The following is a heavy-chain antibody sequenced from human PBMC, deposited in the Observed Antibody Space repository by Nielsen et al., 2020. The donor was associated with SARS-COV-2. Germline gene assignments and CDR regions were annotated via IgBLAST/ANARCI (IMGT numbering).Heavy chain of an antibody. CDR3: ATADANSPYHFYY. V-gene: IGHV4-31*03. J-gene: IGHJ4*01. Sequence: SETLSLTCTVSGGSISNGDYYWSWIRQHPGKGLEWIGYMYYGANTYYNPSLKSRISISIDTSKNQFSLRLSSVTVADTAVYYCATADANSPYHFYYWGLGSLVTVSS. CDR2: MYYGANT. CDR1: GGSISNGDYY. D-gene: IGHD4/OR15-4a*01.